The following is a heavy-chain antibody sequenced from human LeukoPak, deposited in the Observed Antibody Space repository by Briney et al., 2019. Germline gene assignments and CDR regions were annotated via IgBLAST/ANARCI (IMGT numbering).Heavy chain of an antibody. Sequence: GGSLRLSCAASGFTFNTYWMNWVRQAPGKGLEWVANTNPDGSGKYYVDSVKGRFSISRDNANNLLYLQMSSLRAEDTAVYYCMPGSGYWGQGTLVTVSS. CDR1: GFTFNTYW. CDR3: MPGSGY. CDR2: TNPDGSGK. J-gene: IGHJ4*02. V-gene: IGHV3-7*01. D-gene: IGHD2-15*01.